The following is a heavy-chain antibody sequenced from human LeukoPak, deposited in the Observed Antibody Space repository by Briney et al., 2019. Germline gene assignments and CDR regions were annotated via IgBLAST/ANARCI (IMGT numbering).Heavy chain of an antibody. CDR3: ARVTHYYDSGSYPY. CDR1: GGSISSYY. CDR2: IVHSGKT. D-gene: IGHD3-10*01. Sequence: SETLSLTCTVSGGSISSYYWSWIRQPAGKGLEWIGYIVHSGKTSYNPSLKSRVTLSIDTSKSQFSLRVSSLTAADTAVYYCARVTHYYDSGSYPYWGQGTLVTVSS. J-gene: IGHJ4*02. V-gene: IGHV4-59*01.